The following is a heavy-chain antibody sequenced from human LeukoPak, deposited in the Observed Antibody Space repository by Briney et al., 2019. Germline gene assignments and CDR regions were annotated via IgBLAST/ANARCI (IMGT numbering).Heavy chain of an antibody. V-gene: IGHV4-59*01. D-gene: IGHD3-10*01. CDR2: IYSSGST. J-gene: IGHJ5*02. CDR1: GGSISSYY. Sequence: SETLSLTCTVSGGSISSYYWNWVRQPPGKGLEWIGNIYSSGSTDYNPSLRSRVTISLDTSKFQFSLRLNSVTAADTAVYYCARADPNASGYFYRFNWFDPWGQGTLVTVSS. CDR3: ARADPNASGYFYRFNWFDP.